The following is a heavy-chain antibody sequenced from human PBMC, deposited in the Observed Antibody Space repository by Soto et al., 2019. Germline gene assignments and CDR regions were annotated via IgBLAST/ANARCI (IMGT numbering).Heavy chain of an antibody. V-gene: IGHV3-23*01. CDR1: GFTFSSYA. Sequence: EVQLLESGGGLVQPGGSLRLSCAASGFTFSSYAMSWVRQAPGKGLEWVSAISGSGGSTYYADSVKGRFTISRDNSKNTLYLQMNSLRAEYTAVYYCAKDCSGGSCYSENAFDIWGQGTMVTVSS. J-gene: IGHJ3*02. CDR2: ISGSGGST. CDR3: AKDCSGGSCYSENAFDI. D-gene: IGHD2-15*01.